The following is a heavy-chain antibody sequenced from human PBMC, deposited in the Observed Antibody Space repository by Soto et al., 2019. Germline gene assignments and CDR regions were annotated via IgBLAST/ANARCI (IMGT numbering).Heavy chain of an antibody. CDR2: INQGGSGE. CDR3: ARVLCSGGDCFYDY. J-gene: IGHJ4*02. CDR1: GFTSRSYW. D-gene: IGHD2-21*02. V-gene: IGHV3-7*03. Sequence: EVQLVESGGGLVQPGGSLRLSCGASGFTSRSYWMSWVRQAPGKGLEWVANINQGGSGEYYLDSVRGRFNISRDNAKNSLYLQLNSLRVDDTAMYFCARVLCSGGDCFYDYWGQGTLVTVSS.